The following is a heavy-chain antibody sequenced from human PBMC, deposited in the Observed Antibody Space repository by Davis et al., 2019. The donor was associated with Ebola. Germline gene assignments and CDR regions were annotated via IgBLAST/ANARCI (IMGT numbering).Heavy chain of an antibody. J-gene: IGHJ4*02. CDR2: ISAGNGNT. V-gene: IGHV1-3*01. D-gene: IGHD2-15*01. CDR1: GYTFTSYA. Sequence: AASVKVSCKASGYTFTSYAMHWVRQAPGQRLEWMGWISAGNGNTKYSQKFQGRVTITRDTSASTAYMELSSLRSEDTAVYYCARGSVVVVAATLVAPDYWGQGTLVTVSS. CDR3: ARGSVVVVAATLVAPDY.